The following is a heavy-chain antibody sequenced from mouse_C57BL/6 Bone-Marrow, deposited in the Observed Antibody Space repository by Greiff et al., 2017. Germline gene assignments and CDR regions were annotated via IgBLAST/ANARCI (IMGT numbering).Heavy chain of an antibody. CDR3: ARDCYAMDY. J-gene: IGHJ4*01. CDR1: GFTFSDYY. Sequence: EVQGVASEGGLVQPGSSMKLSCTASGFTFSDYYMAWVRQVPEKGLEWVANINYDGSSTYYLDSLKSRFIISRDNAKNILYLQMSSLKSEDTATYYCARDCYAMDYWGQGTSVTVSS. V-gene: IGHV5-16*01. CDR2: INYDGSST.